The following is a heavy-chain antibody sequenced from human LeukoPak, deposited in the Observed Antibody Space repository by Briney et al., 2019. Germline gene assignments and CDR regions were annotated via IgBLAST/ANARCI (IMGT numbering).Heavy chain of an antibody. J-gene: IGHJ6*02. Sequence: GGSLTLSCVASGFTFSSTAMNWVRQAPGQGLQWDSAIGGSDGDTYYADSVKGRCTISRENSKPPVYLQMDNLRAEDMAVYYCAKDWRMEVWGQGPTVPVSS. V-gene: IGHV3-23*01. CDR2: IGGSDGDT. CDR3: AKDWRMEV. CDR1: GFTFSSTA.